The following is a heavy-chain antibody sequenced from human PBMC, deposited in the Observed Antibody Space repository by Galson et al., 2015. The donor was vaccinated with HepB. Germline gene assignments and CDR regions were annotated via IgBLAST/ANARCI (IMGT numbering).Heavy chain of an antibody. CDR2: INAGNGNT. D-gene: IGHD2-2*01. V-gene: IGHV1-3*01. Sequence: SVKVSCKASGYTFTSYAMHWVRQAPGQRLEWMGWINAGNGNTKYSQKFQGRVTITRDTSASTAYMELNSLRAEDTAVYYCARDEFSVVVVFWGQGTLVTVSS. J-gene: IGHJ4*02. CDR3: ARDEFSVVVVF. CDR1: GYTFTSYA.